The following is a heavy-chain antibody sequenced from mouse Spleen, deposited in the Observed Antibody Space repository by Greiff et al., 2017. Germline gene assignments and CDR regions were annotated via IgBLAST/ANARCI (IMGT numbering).Heavy chain of an antibody. D-gene: IGHD2-10*01. V-gene: IGHV1-15*01. CDR1: GYTFTDYE. J-gene: IGHJ2*01. CDR3: SYYGNYYYFDY. CDR2: IDPETGGT. Sequence: QVQLQQSGAELVRPGASVTLSCKASGYTFTDYEMHWVKQTPVHGLEWIGAIDPETGGTAYNQKFKGKAILTADKSSSTAYMELRSLTSEDSAVYYCSYYGNYYYFDYWGQGTTLTVSS.